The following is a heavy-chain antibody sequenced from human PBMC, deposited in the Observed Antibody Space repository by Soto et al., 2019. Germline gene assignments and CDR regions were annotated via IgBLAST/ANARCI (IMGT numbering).Heavy chain of an antibody. CDR3: AIHGGVVVFPRPPIYYFDY. CDR2: IYYSGST. J-gene: IGHJ4*02. D-gene: IGHD2-15*01. V-gene: IGHV4-39*01. Sequence: PSETLSLTCTVSGGSISSSSYYWGWIRQPPGKGLEWIGSIYYSGSTYYNPSLKSRVTISVDTSKNQFSLKLSSVTAADTAVYYCAIHGGVVVFPRPPIYYFDYWGQGTLVTVSS. CDR1: GGSISSSSYY.